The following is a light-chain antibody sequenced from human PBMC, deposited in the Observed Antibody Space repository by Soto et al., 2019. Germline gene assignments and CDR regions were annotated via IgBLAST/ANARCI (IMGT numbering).Light chain of an antibody. J-gene: IGKJ1*01. CDR2: DAS. CDR1: QSISSW. CDR3: QQYNSYSRT. V-gene: IGKV1-5*01. Sequence: DIQMTQSPSTLSASEGDRVTITCRASQSISSWLAWYQQKPGKAPNLLIYDASSLESGVPSRFSGSGSGTEFTLTISSLQPDDFATYYCQQYNSYSRTFGQGTKVDIK.